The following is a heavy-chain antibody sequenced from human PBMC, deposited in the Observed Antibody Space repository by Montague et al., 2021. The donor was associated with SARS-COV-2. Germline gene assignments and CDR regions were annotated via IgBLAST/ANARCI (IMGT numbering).Heavy chain of an antibody. Sequence: VSPGASLSNDSLSWHWIRQSPSRGLEWLASTYYRSKWYNDSAPSVSGRATVKPDTSRNQFSLHLDSVTPEDTALYFCARKMDSSFDVWGKGTMVIVSS. CDR2: TYYRSKWYN. CDR1: GASLSNDSLS. CDR3: ARKMDSSFDV. J-gene: IGHJ3*01. V-gene: IGHV6-1*01. D-gene: IGHD2-2*03.